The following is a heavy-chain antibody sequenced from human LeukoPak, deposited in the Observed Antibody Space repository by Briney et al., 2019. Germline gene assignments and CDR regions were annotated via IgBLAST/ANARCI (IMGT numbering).Heavy chain of an antibody. CDR3: ARDVGYDSSGAYDY. V-gene: IGHV3-21*01. CDR2: ISSSSSYI. J-gene: IGHJ4*02. CDR1: GFTFSSYS. Sequence: PGGSLRLSCAASGFTFSSYSMNWVRQAPGKGLEWVTSISSSSSYIYYADAVKGRFTISRDNAKNSLYLQMNSLRAEDPAVYYCARDVGYDSSGAYDYWGQGTLVTVSS. D-gene: IGHD3-22*01.